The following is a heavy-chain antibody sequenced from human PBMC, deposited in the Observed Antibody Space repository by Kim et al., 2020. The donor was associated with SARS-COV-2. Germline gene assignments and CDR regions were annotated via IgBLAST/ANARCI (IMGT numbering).Heavy chain of an antibody. CDR3: ARAGLLWFGELLGGFDY. J-gene: IGHJ4*02. D-gene: IGHD3-10*01. CDR1: GGSISSYY. CDR2: IYYSGST. Sequence: SETLSLTCTVSGGSISSYYWSWIRQPPGKGLECIGYIYYSGSTNYNPSLKSRVTISVDTSKNQFSLKLSSVTAADTAVYYCARAGLLWFGELLGGFDYWGQGTLVTVSS. V-gene: IGHV4-59*01.